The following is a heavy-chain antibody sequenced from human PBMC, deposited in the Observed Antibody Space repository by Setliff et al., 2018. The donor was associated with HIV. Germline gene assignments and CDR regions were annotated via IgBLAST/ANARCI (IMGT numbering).Heavy chain of an antibody. Sequence: LKISCAASGFTFSSYGMHWVRQAPGKGLEWVAVIWYDGSNKYYADSVKGRFTISRDNSKNTLYLQMNSLRAEDTAVYYCAKEGCSGGSCYSLFDYWGQGTLVTVSS. CDR2: IWYDGSNK. CDR3: AKEGCSGGSCYSLFDY. CDR1: GFTFSSYG. V-gene: IGHV3-30*18. D-gene: IGHD2-15*01. J-gene: IGHJ4*02.